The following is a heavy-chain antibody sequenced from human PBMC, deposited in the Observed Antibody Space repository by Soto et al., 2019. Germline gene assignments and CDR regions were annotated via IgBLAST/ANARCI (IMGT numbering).Heavy chain of an antibody. D-gene: IGHD6-13*01. CDR2: ISWNTDTK. V-gene: IGHV3-9*01. CDR3: AKRAADWYFDL. Sequence: EVQLVESGGGLVQPGRSLRLSCAASGFTFDAYAMHWFRQSPGKGREWVSGISWNTDTKVYADSVRGRFTISRDNAKNSLYLQMNSLRADDTALYYCAKRAADWYFDLWGRGTLVAVSS. J-gene: IGHJ2*01. CDR1: GFTFDAYA.